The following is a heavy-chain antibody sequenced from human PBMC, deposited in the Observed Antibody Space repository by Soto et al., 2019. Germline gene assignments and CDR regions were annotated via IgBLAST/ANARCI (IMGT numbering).Heavy chain of an antibody. D-gene: IGHD2-15*01. CDR3: ARCSRNSCYSYGVDV. Sequence: PGGSLRLSCAASGFIFSNCGMNWVRQTPGKGLEWVSYISDSGATKHYADSVKGRFTISRDNGKDSLYLQMNSLRDEDTAVYFCARCSRNSCYSYGVDVWGQGATVTVSS. CDR1: GFIFSNCG. CDR2: ISDSGATK. J-gene: IGHJ6*02. V-gene: IGHV3-48*02.